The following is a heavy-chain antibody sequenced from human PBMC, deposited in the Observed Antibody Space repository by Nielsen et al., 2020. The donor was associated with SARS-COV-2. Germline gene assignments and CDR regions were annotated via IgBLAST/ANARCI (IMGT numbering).Heavy chain of an antibody. CDR2: IKQDGSEK. CDR1: GFTFSSYW. D-gene: IGHD4-11*01. J-gene: IGHJ4*02. V-gene: IGHV3-7*01. CDR3: ARGSVTTGFDY. Sequence: GESLKISCAASGFTFSSYWMSWVRQAPGKGLEWVANIKQDGSEKYYVDSVKGRFTISRDNAKNSLYLQMNSLRAEDTAVYYCARGSVTTGFDYWGQGTLVTVSS.